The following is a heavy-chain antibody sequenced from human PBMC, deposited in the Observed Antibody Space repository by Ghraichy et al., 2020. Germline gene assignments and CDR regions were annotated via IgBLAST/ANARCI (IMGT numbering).Heavy chain of an antibody. Sequence: GESLRLSCAASGFTFSSYWMSWVRQAPGKGLEWVANIKQDGSEKYYVDSVKGRFTISRDNAKNSLYLQMNSLRAEDTAVYYCARDLIAAAGTFVSNWFDPWGQGTLVTVSS. J-gene: IGHJ5*02. V-gene: IGHV3-7*01. CDR1: GFTFSSYW. CDR2: IKQDGSEK. D-gene: IGHD6-13*01. CDR3: ARDLIAAAGTFVSNWFDP.